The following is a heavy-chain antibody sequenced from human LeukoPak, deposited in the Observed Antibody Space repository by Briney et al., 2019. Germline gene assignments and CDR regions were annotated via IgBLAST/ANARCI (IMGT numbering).Heavy chain of an antibody. CDR2: ISYDGSNK. Sequence: PGGSLRLSCAASGFTFSSYAMSWVRQAPGKGLEWVAVISYDGSNKYYADSVKGRFTISRDNSKNTLYLQMNSLRAEDTAVYYCAKGTYSFYGMDVWGQGTTVTVSS. CDR1: GFTFSSYA. D-gene: IGHD6-13*01. CDR3: AKGTYSFYGMDV. V-gene: IGHV3-30*18. J-gene: IGHJ6*02.